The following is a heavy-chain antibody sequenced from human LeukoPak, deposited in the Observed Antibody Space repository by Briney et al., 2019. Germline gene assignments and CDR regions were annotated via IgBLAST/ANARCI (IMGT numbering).Heavy chain of an antibody. CDR2: ISYDGSNK. V-gene: IGHV3-30*04. J-gene: IGHJ4*02. Sequence: GGSLRLSCAASAFTFSTYAIHWVRQAPGKGLEWVAVISYDGSNKYYADSVKGRFTISRDNSRNTLYLQMNSLRAEDTAVYYCARGSGYLETFDFWGQGTLVTVSS. CDR3: ARGSGYLETFDF. D-gene: IGHD3-22*01. CDR1: AFTFSTYA.